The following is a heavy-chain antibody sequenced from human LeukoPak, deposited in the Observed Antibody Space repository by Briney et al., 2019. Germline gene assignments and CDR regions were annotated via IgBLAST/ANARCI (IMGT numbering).Heavy chain of an antibody. CDR2: IYNSGST. J-gene: IGHJ4*02. CDR3: AREYGEQPYFDY. CDR1: GYSISSGYY. D-gene: IGHD4-17*01. Sequence: PSETLSLTCTVSGYSISSGYYWGWIRQPPGKGLEWIGNIYNSGSTYYSPSLKSRVTISVDTSKNQFSLKLNSVTAADTAVYYCAREYGEQPYFDYWGQGTLVTVSS. V-gene: IGHV4-38-2*02.